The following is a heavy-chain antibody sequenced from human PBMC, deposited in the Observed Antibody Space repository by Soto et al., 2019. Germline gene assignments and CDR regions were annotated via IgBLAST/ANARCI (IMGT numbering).Heavy chain of an antibody. V-gene: IGHV4-34*01. CDR1: GVSFSSYC. CDR2: INHSGST. CDR3: ARLISDPAAAGTFDY. J-gene: IGHJ4*02. D-gene: IGHD6-13*01. Sequence: SETLSLTCAVYGVSFSSYCWSWIRQPPGKGLEWIGEINHSGSTNYNPSLKSRVTISVDTSKNQFSLKLSSVTAADTAVYYCARLISDPAAAGTFDYWGQGTLVTVSS.